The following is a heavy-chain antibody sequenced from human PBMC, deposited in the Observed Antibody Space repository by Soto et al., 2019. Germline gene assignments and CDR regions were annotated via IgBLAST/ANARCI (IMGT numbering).Heavy chain of an antibody. Sequence: GGSLRLSCAASGFIFENHAMHWVRQVPGKGLEWVAGIGWNSAKIGYADSVKGRFSISRDNAKSSLYLEMSGLRTEDTALYFCAKDSASSWSEYFRYWGRGTLVTVSS. CDR3: AKDSASSWSEYFRY. J-gene: IGHJ1*01. D-gene: IGHD6-13*01. CDR2: IGWNSAKI. V-gene: IGHV3-9*01. CDR1: GFIFENHA.